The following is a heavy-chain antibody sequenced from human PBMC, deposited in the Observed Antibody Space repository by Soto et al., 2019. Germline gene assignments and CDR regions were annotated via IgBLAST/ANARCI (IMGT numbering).Heavy chain of an antibody. CDR3: AKVARIVLMVYAIDY. D-gene: IGHD2-8*01. CDR2: ISYDGSNK. V-gene: IGHV3-30*18. J-gene: IGHJ4*01. CDR1: GFTFSSYG. Sequence: GGSLRLSCAASGFTFSSYGMHWVRQAPGKGLEWVAVISYDGSNKYYADSVKGRFTIYRDNSKNTLYLQMNSLRAEDTAVYYCAKVARIVLMVYAIDYWGHGTLVTVSS.